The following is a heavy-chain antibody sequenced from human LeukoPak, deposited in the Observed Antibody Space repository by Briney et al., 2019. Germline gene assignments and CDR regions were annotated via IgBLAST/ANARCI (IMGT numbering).Heavy chain of an antibody. CDR1: GFSFSTYS. V-gene: IGHV3-21*01. Sequence: PGGSLRLSCAASGFSFSTYSMNWVRQAPGKGPEWVSSISSSSGDIYYGDPVKGRFTISRDNAKNSLYLHMNSLRVEDTAVYFCTVDTDYFEGLGFPRPALNDYWGQGTLVTVSS. CDR2: ISSSSGDI. CDR3: TVDTDYFEGLGFPRPALNDY. D-gene: IGHD3-22*01. J-gene: IGHJ4*02.